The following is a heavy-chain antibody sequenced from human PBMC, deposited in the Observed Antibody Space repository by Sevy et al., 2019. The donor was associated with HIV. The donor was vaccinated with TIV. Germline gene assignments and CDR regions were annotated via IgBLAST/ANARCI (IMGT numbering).Heavy chain of an antibody. J-gene: IGHJ6*03. V-gene: IGHV3-23*01. Sequence: GGSLRLSCAVSGFSFDSYGMTWVRQAPGKGLEWVSAISGSGTRTYYADSVKGRFIISRDNSKNTLDLQMNSLRAEDTANYYGAKGGGGHYDPDEIAYYFYYYNMDVWGKGTTVTVSS. CDR2: ISGSGTRT. CDR3: AKGGGGHYDPDEIAYYFYYYNMDV. D-gene: IGHD3-22*01. CDR1: GFSFDSYG.